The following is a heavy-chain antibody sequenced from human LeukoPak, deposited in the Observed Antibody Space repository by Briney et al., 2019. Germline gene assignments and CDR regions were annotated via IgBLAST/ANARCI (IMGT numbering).Heavy chain of an antibody. CDR1: GGTFSGYA. Sequence: SVKVSCKASGGTFSGYAISWVRQAPGQGPEWMGGIIPIFGTANYAQKFQGRVTITADKSTSTAYMELSSLRSEDTAVYYCAGGEAAAGMDYWGQGTLVTVSS. CDR2: IIPIFGTA. V-gene: IGHV1-69*06. J-gene: IGHJ4*02. D-gene: IGHD6-13*01. CDR3: AGGEAAAGMDY.